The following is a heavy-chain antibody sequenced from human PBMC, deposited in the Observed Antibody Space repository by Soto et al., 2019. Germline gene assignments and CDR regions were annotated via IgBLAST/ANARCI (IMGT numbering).Heavy chain of an antibody. CDR3: ARSPHYYDILTGNSFDY. D-gene: IGHD3-9*01. CDR2: ISVYNDNT. V-gene: IGHV1-18*01. Sequence: QVHLVQSGAEVKKPGASVKVSCKASGYTFNSYSIDWVRQAPGQGLEWMGRISVYNDNTNYAQNLQGRVSLTTDTSTSTAYMELRSLRSDDTAVYYCARSPHYYDILTGNSFDYWGQGTLVTVSS. J-gene: IGHJ4*02. CDR1: GYTFNSYS.